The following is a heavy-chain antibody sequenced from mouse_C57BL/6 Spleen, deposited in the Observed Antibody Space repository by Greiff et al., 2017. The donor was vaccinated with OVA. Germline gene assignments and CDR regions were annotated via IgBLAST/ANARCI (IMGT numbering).Heavy chain of an antibody. CDR1: GFTFSSYA. Sequence: EVKVVESGGGLVKPGGSLKLSCAASGFTFSSYAMSWVRQTPEKRLEWVATISDGGSYTYYPDNVKGRFTISRDNAKNNLYLQMSHLKSEDTAMYYCARDRDDGYYGYWGQGTTLTVSS. CDR2: ISDGGSYT. CDR3: ARDRDDGYYGY. D-gene: IGHD2-3*01. V-gene: IGHV5-4*01. J-gene: IGHJ2*01.